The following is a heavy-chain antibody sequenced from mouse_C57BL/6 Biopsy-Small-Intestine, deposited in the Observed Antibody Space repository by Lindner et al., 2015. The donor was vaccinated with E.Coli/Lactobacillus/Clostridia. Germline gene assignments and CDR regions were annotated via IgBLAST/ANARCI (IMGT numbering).Heavy chain of an antibody. CDR1: GFTFSDYG. CDR2: ISRGSSTI. CDR3: ARRADYPYYYAMDY. V-gene: IGHV5-17*01. J-gene: IGHJ4*01. Sequence: VQLQESGEGLVKPGGSLKLSCAASGFTFSDYGMHWVRQAPEKGLEWVAYISRGSSTIYYADTVKGRFTISRDNAKNTLFLQMTSLRSEDTAMYYCARRADYPYYYAMDYWGQGTSVTVSS. D-gene: IGHD2-4*01.